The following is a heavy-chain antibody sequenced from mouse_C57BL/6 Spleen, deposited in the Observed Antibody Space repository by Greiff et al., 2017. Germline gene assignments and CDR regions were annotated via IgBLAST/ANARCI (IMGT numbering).Heavy chain of an antibody. J-gene: IGHJ1*03. CDR1: GYTFTNYW. CDR3: AREGLYGSSTYWYFDV. V-gene: IGHV1-63*01. Sequence: QVQLQQSGAELVRPGTSVKMSCKASGYTFTNYWIGWAKQRPGHGLEWIGDIYPGGGYTNYNEKFKGKATLTADKSSSTAYMQFSSLTSEDSAIYYCAREGLYGSSTYWYFDVWGTGTTVTVSS. CDR2: IYPGGGYT. D-gene: IGHD1-1*01.